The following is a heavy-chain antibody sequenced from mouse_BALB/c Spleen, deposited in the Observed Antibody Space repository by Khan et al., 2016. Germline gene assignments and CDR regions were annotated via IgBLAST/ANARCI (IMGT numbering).Heavy chain of an antibody. CDR1: GYAFSSYW. CDR3: VRYGEGYY. CDR2: IYPGDGDT. D-gene: IGHD1-1*01. J-gene: IGHJ2*03. Sequence: QVQLQQSGAELVRPGSSVKISCKASGYAFSSYWMNWVKQRPGQGFEWIGQIYPGDGDTNYNGKFKGKATLTVDKSSSTAYMQLSRVTSEFAAVYFCVRYGEGYYWGAGTSVTVSS. V-gene: IGHV1-80*01.